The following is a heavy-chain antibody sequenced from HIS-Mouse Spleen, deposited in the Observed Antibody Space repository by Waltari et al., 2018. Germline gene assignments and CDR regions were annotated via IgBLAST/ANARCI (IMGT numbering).Heavy chain of an antibody. V-gene: IGHV4-39*07. CDR1: GDSISSPSYY. CDR3: ASRYSSSSQFGY. D-gene: IGHD6-6*01. J-gene: IGHJ4*02. CDR2: IYYSGST. Sequence: QLQLQESGPGLVKPSETLSPTCPVSGDSISSPSYYWGCTRQPPGKGLEWMGCIYYSGSTYYNPSLKSRVPISVDTSKNQFSLKLSSVTAADTAVYYCASRYSSSSQFGYWGQGTLVTVSS.